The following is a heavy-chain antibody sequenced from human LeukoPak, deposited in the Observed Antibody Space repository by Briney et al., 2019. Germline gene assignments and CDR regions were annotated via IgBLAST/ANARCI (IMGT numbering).Heavy chain of an antibody. D-gene: IGHD5-18*01. CDR3: ARDASRSLRGYSYGVPIDY. CDR1: GYTFTSYG. Sequence: GASVKVSCKASGYTFTSYGLSWVRQAPGQGLEWMGWISAYNGNTNYAQKLQGRVTMTTDTSTSTAYMELRSLRSDDTAVYYCARDASRSLRGYSYGVPIDYWGQGTLVTVSS. V-gene: IGHV1-18*01. J-gene: IGHJ4*02. CDR2: ISAYNGNT.